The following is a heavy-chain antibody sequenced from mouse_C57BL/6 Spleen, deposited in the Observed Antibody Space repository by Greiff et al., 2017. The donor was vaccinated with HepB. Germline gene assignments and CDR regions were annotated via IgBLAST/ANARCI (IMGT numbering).Heavy chain of an antibody. V-gene: IGHV5-17*01. J-gene: IGHJ3*01. D-gene: IGHD2-2*01. CDR1: GFTFSDYG. CDR2: ISSGSSTN. Sequence: EVRLVESGGGLVKPGGSLKLSCAASGFTFSDYGMHWVRQAPEKGLEWVAYISSGSSTNYYADTVKGRVTISRGKAKNTLFLQMTSLRSEDTAMYYCARGLPIPFAYWGQGTLVTVSA. CDR3: ARGLPIPFAY.